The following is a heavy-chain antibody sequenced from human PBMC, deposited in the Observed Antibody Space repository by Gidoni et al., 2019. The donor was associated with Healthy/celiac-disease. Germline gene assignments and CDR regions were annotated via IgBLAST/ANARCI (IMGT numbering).Heavy chain of an antibody. J-gene: IGHJ2*01. D-gene: IGHD6-6*01. CDR3: AKAPGGSSPYWYFDL. Sequence: EVQLLESGGGLVQPGGSLRLSCAASGFTFSSYAMSWVRQAPGKGREWGSAISGSGGSTYYADSGKGRFTISRDNSKNTLYLQMNSLRAEDTAVYYCAKAPGGSSPYWYFDLWGRGTLVTVSS. CDR1: GFTFSSYA. CDR2: ISGSGGST. V-gene: IGHV3-23*01.